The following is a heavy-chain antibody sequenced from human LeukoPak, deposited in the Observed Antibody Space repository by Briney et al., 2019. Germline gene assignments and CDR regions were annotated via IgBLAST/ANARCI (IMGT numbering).Heavy chain of an antibody. D-gene: IGHD3-3*01. V-gene: IGHV4-59*01. Sequence: SETLSLTCTVSGGSMSPYHWGWIRQPPGKGLEWIGYIYYSGSTNYNPSLKSRVTISVDTSKNQFSLKLSSVTAADTAVYYCARDRSLLEWFGFDIWGQGTMVTVSS. CDR1: GGSMSPYH. CDR3: ARDRSLLEWFGFDI. CDR2: IYYSGST. J-gene: IGHJ3*02.